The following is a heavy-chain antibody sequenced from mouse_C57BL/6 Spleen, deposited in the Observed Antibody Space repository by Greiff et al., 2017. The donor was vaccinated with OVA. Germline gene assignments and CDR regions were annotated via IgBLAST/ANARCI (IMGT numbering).Heavy chain of an antibody. CDR3: ARSRRLLDY. V-gene: IGHV1-59*01. CDR1: GYTFISYW. Sequence: QVQLQQPGAELVRPGTSVKLSCKASGYTFISYWLHWVKQRPGQGLEWIGVIDPSDSYTNYNQKFKGKATLTVDTSSSTAYMQLSSLTSEDSAVYYCARSRRLLDYWGQGTTLTVSS. J-gene: IGHJ2*01. CDR2: IDPSDSYT.